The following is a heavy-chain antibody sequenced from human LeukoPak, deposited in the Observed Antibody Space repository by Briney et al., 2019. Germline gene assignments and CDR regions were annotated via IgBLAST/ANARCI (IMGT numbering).Heavy chain of an antibody. V-gene: IGHV3-23*01. Sequence: GGSLRLSCAASGFTFSSYAMSWVRQAPGKGLEWVSTISGSGGSTYYADSVKGRFTISRDNSENTLYLQMNSLRDEDTAVYYCARDPAYGAFDIWGQGTMVTVSS. CDR2: ISGSGGST. J-gene: IGHJ3*02. CDR3: ARDPAYGAFDI. CDR1: GFTFSSYA. D-gene: IGHD4-17*01.